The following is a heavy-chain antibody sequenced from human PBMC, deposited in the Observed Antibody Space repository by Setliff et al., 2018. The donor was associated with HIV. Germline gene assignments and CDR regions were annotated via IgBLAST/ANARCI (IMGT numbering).Heavy chain of an antibody. CDR3: ARAVHYDILTGYYLEGYFDY. V-gene: IGHV4-34*01. CDR1: GGPLSAHH. D-gene: IGHD3-9*01. Sequence: SETLSLTCAFYGGPLSAHHWGWIRQSPGKGLEWIGEINHSGSSKYNPSLESRVSMSVDTSKSQFSLKLNSVTAADTAVYYCARAVHYDILTGYYLEGYFDYWGQGTLVTVSS. CDR2: INHSGSS. J-gene: IGHJ4*02.